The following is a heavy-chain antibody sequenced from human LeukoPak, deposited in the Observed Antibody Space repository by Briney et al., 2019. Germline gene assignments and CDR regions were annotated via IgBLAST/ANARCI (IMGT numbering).Heavy chain of an antibody. CDR3: ARDPRDYFGGY. CDR1: GFTFSSYA. D-gene: IGHD2/OR15-2a*01. V-gene: IGHV3-23*01. J-gene: IGHJ4*02. CDR2: ISGSGGSK. Sequence: PGGSLRLSCAASGFTFSSYARSWVRQAPGKGLEWVWAISGSGGSKYNAAPEKGGFTISGENTKKTLYMQISSLRPDDTAVFYCARDPRDYFGGYWGQGTLVTVSS.